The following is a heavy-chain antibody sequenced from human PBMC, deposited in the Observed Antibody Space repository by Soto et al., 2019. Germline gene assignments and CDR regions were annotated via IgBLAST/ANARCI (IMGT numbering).Heavy chain of an antibody. V-gene: IGHV3-23*01. Sequence: GGSLRLSCAACGFTFSSYAMSWVRQAPGKGLEWVSAISGSGGSTYYADSVKGRFTISRDNSKNTLYLQMNSLRAEDTAVYYCAAVSAAGTRAAFDIWGQGTMVTVSS. CDR3: AAVSAAGTRAAFDI. CDR2: ISGSGGST. CDR1: GFTFSSYA. D-gene: IGHD6-13*01. J-gene: IGHJ3*02.